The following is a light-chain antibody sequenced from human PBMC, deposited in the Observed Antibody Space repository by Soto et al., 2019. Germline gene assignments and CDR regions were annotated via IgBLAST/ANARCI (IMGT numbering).Light chain of an antibody. J-gene: IGKJ2*01. CDR3: QEYDSYSTT. V-gene: IGKV1-5*01. CDR2: DAS. Sequence: DIQMTQSPSTLSASVGDIVTITFRASQSISNYLAWYQQKPGKAPKVLIYDASSFESGVPLRFSGSGSGTEFTLTISSLQSDHFANYYCQEYDSYSTTFGPGTKLQI. CDR1: QSISNY.